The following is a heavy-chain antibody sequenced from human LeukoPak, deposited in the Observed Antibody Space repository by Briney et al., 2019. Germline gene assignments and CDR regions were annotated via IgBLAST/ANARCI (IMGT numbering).Heavy chain of an antibody. CDR2: ISRSGAKT. V-gene: IGHV3-21*01. J-gene: IGHJ4*02. CDR1: GFTLSSYS. CDR3: ARDPIAVVGGGSFDY. D-gene: IGHD6-19*01. Sequence: GGSLRLSCAASGFTLSSYSMDSVRQAPGKGLQWVSSISRSGAKTYYADSVKGRVTISRDNAKNSYSLEMNSLVAEDTAVYYCARDPIAVVGGGSFDYWGQGILVTVS.